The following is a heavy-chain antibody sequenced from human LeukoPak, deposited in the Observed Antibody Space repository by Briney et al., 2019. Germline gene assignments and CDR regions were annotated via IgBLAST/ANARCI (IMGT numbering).Heavy chain of an antibody. Sequence: SETLSLTCTVSGYSISSGYYWGWIRQPPGKGLEWIGSIYHSGSTNYNPSLKSRVTISVDTSKNQFSLKLSSVTAADTAVYYCARQRWYYYDSSGYYSWFDPWGQGTLVTVSS. CDR3: ARQRWYYYDSSGYYSWFDP. D-gene: IGHD3-22*01. J-gene: IGHJ5*02. CDR2: IYHSGST. V-gene: IGHV4-38-2*02. CDR1: GYSISSGYY.